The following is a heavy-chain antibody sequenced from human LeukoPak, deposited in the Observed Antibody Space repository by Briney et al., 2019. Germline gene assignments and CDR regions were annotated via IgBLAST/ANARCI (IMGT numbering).Heavy chain of an antibody. V-gene: IGHV3-23*01. CDR2: ISGSGGHT. J-gene: IGHJ4*02. Sequence: GGSLRLSCVASGFTFRNYAMSWVRQAPGKGLEWVSVISGSGGHTYYADSVKGRFTISRDNSKNTLFLQMNSLRAEDTAVYYCARERGLDTAMVAFDYWGQGTLVTVSS. D-gene: IGHD5-18*01. CDR3: ARERGLDTAMVAFDY. CDR1: GFTFRNYA.